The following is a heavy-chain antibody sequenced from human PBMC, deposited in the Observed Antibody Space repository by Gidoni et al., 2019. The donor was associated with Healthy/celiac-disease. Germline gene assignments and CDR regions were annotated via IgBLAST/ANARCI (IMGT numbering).Heavy chain of an antibody. CDR1: GFTFSSYA. V-gene: IGHV3-23*04. Sequence: EVQLVESGGGLVQPGGSLRLSCAASGFTFSSYAMSWVRQAPGKGLAWVSAISGSGRSTYYADSVKGRFTISRDNSKNTLYLQMNSLRAEDTAVYYCAKALGISGSYSYWGQGTLVTVSS. J-gene: IGHJ4*02. D-gene: IGHD1-26*01. CDR2: ISGSGRST. CDR3: AKALGISGSYSY.